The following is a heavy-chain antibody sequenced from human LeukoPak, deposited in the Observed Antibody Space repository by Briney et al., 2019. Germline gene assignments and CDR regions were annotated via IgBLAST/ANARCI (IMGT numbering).Heavy chain of an antibody. V-gene: IGHV3-23*01. Sequence: GGSLRLSCAASGFTFSTYAMSWVRQAPGKGLEWVSAISGSGGSTYYADSVKGRFTISRDNSKNTLYLQMNSLRAEDTAVYYCAKDSQYCSGGTCRYYYYYYVDVWGKGTTVTISS. CDR2: ISGSGGST. J-gene: IGHJ6*03. CDR1: GFTFSTYA. CDR3: AKDSQYCSGGTCRYYYYYYVDV. D-gene: IGHD2-15*01.